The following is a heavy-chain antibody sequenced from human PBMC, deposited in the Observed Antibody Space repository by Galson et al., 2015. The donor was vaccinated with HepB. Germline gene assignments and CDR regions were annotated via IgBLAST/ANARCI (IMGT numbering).Heavy chain of an antibody. CDR3: ARASPYGSGHPPNWFDP. V-gene: IGHV1-3*01. Sequence: SVKVSCKASGYTFTSYAMHWVRQAPGQRLEWMGWINAGNGNTKYSQKFQGRVTITRDTSASTAYMELSSLRSEDTAVYYCARASPYGSGHPPNWFDPWGQGTLVTVSS. CDR2: INAGNGNT. D-gene: IGHD3-10*01. CDR1: GYTFTSYA. J-gene: IGHJ5*02.